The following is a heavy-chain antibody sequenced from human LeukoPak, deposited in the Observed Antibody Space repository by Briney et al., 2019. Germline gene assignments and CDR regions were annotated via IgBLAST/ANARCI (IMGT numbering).Heavy chain of an antibody. D-gene: IGHD1-26*01. CDR1: GGAISGDTYY. J-gene: IGHJ4*02. CDR3: ARGNVGATEAGLGY. V-gene: IGHV4-30-4*01. Sequence: PSQTLSLTCIVSGGAISGDTYYWSWIRQPPGKGLEWVGYIFHKGATFYNPSLKSRLSISVDTSKNQFSLSLNSVTAADTAVYYCARGNVGATEAGLGYWGQGTLVTVSS. CDR2: IFHKGAT.